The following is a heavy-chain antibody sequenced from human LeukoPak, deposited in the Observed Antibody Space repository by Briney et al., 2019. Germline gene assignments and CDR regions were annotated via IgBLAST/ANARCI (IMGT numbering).Heavy chain of an antibody. J-gene: IGHJ5*02. CDR1: GFTFTNYH. CDR3: ARGNEYSSSWYPWFDP. Sequence: SVKVTCKASGFTFTNYHMHWVRQAPGQGLEWMGGIIPIFGTANYAQKFQGRVTITTDESTSTAYMELSSLRSEDTAVYYCARGNEYSSSWYPWFDPWGQGTLVTVSS. V-gene: IGHV1-69*05. CDR2: IIPIFGTA. D-gene: IGHD6-13*01.